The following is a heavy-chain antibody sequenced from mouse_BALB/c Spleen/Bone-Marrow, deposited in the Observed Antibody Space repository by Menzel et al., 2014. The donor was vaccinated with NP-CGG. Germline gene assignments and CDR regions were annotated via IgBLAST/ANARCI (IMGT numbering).Heavy chain of an antibody. V-gene: IGHV5-17*02. CDR1: GITFRNFG. J-gene: IGHJ4*01. Sequence: EVKLVESGGGLVQPGGSRKLSCVASGITFRNFGMHWVRQAPEKGLEWVAYISSGSSTIYYADTLKGRFTISRDNPKNTLFLQMTSLRSEDTAMYYCARIGRARGYAMDYWGQGTSVTVSS. D-gene: IGHD3-3*01. CDR3: ARIGRARGYAMDY. CDR2: ISSGSSTI.